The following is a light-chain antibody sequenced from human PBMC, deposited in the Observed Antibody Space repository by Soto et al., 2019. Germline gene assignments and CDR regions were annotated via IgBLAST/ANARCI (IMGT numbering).Light chain of an antibody. Sequence: QSVLTQPPSASATPGQRVSISCSGSSSNIGSNYVYWYQQVPGTAPKLLIYRNNERPSGVPDRFSGSKSGTSASLAISGLRSEDEADYYCAAWDDSLSGWVFGGGTQLTVL. J-gene: IGLJ3*02. CDR3: AAWDDSLSGWV. CDR2: RNN. V-gene: IGLV1-47*01. CDR1: SSNIGSNY.